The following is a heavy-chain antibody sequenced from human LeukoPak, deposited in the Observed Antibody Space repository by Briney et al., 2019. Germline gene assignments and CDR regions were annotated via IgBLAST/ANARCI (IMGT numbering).Heavy chain of an antibody. D-gene: IGHD5-24*01. CDR2: IKQDGSEK. CDR1: GFTFSSYW. Sequence: TGGSLRLSCAASGFTFSSYWMNWVRQAPGKGLEWVANIKQDGSEKYYVDSVKGRFTISRDNAKNSLYLQMNSLRAEDTAVYYCASQRWLQSSIDYWGQGTLVAVSS. J-gene: IGHJ4*02. V-gene: IGHV3-7*01. CDR3: ASQRWLQSSIDY.